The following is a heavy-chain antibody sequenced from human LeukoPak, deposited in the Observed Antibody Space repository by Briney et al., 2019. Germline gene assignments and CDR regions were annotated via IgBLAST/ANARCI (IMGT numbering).Heavy chain of an antibody. CDR3: ARDASRFVAAAGTN. V-gene: IGHV1-18*01. J-gene: IGHJ4*02. Sequence: ASVKVSCKASGYTFTSYGISWVRQAPGQGLEWMGWISAYNGNTNYAQKLQGRVTMTSDTSTSTAYMELRSLRSDDTAVYYCARDASRFVAAAGTNWGQGTLVTVSS. D-gene: IGHD6-13*01. CDR2: ISAYNGNT. CDR1: GYTFTSYG.